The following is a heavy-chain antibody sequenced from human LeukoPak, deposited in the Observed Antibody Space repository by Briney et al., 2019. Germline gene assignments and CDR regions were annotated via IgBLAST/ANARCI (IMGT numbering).Heavy chain of an antibody. Sequence: GASVKVSCKASGYTFTSYGISWVRQAPGQGLEWMGWISAYNGNTNYAQKLQGRVTMTTDTSTSTAYMELRSLRSDDTAVYYCARGGREGTSCCNWSDPWGQGTLVTVSS. CDR2: ISAYNGNT. D-gene: IGHD2-2*01. CDR1: GYTFTSYG. V-gene: IGHV1-18*01. J-gene: IGHJ5*02. CDR3: ARGGREGTSCCNWSDP.